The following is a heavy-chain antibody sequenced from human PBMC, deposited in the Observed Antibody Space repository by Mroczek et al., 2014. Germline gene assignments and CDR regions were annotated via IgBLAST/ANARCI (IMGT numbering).Heavy chain of an antibody. CDR2: ISWNSGSI. CDR3: AKDNDDAFDI. Sequence: VQLVEVWGGLVQPGRSLRLSCAASGFTFDDYAMHWVRQAPGKGLEWVSGISWNSGSIGYADSVKGRFTISRDNAKNSLYLQMNSLRAEDTALYYCAKDNDDAFDIWGQGTMVTVSS. CDR1: GFTFDDYA. V-gene: IGHV3-9*01. J-gene: IGHJ3*02.